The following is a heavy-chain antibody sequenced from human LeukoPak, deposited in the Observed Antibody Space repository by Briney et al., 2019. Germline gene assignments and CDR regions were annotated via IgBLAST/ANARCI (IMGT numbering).Heavy chain of an antibody. V-gene: IGHV4-34*01. CDR1: GFTFSSYS. Sequence: PGGSLRLSCAASGFTFSSYSMNWVRQAPGKGLEWIGEISQSGSTNHNPSLKSRITLSVATSKNQYSLKLTSLTAADTAVYYCARASDDEFYLYHGMDVWGQGTTVIVSS. CDR3: ARASDDEFYLYHGMDV. D-gene: IGHD2-2*01. J-gene: IGHJ6*02. CDR2: ISQSGST.